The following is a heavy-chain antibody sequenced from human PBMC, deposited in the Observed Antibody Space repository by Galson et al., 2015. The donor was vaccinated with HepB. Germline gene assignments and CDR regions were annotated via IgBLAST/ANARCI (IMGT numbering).Heavy chain of an antibody. V-gene: IGHV3-30*04. CDR2: VSYDASNE. CDR1: GFIFSSYA. D-gene: IGHD2-15*01. J-gene: IGHJ6*02. Sequence: SLRLSCAASGFIFSSYAMHWVRQAPGKGLERVAVVSYDASNEYYADSVKGRFTISRDNSKNTVYLQMNSLRPEDTAVYYCARVEAQLLLLKGRYYYHGMDVWGQGTTVTVSS. CDR3: ARVEAQLLLLKGRYYYHGMDV.